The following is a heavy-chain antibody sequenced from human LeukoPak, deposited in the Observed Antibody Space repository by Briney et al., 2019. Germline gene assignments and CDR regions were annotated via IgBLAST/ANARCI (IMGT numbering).Heavy chain of an antibody. CDR1: GGSSSSSSCH. CDR3: ARGTYSSGWYVAFDY. D-gene: IGHD6-19*01. V-gene: IGHV4-39*01. J-gene: IGHJ4*02. Sequence: SETLSLTCTVSGGSSSSSSCHWGWIRQPPGKGLEWIGSIYYTGSTHYNPSLQSRVTISVDTSKNQFSLKLSSVTAADTAVYFCARGTYSSGWYVAFDYWGQGALVTVSS. CDR2: IYYTGST.